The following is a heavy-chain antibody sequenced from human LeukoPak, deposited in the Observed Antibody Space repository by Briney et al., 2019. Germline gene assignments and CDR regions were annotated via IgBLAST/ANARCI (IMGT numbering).Heavy chain of an antibody. V-gene: IGHV3-9*01. Sequence: PGGSLRLSCAASGFTFDDYAMHWVRQAPGKGLECVSGISWNSGSIGYADSVKGRFTISRDNAKNSLYLQMNSLRAEDTALYYCAKDDSSGYYSFQGFDYWGQGTLVTVSS. J-gene: IGHJ4*02. CDR3: AKDDSSGYYSFQGFDY. CDR2: ISWNSGSI. D-gene: IGHD3-22*01. CDR1: GFTFDDYA.